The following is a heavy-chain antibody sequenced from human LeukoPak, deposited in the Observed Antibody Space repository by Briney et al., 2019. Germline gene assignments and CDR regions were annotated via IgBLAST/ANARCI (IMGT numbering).Heavy chain of an antibody. D-gene: IGHD6-13*01. J-gene: IGHJ3*02. CDR2: IYYSGST. Sequence: PSETLSLTCTVSGGSISSSSYYWGWIRQPPGKGLEWIGSIYYSGSTYYNPSLKSRVTISVDTSKNQFSLKLSSVTAADTAVYYCARVCIAAAGEGAFDIWGQGTMVTVSS. CDR1: GGSISSSSYY. CDR3: ARVCIAAAGEGAFDI. V-gene: IGHV4-39*07.